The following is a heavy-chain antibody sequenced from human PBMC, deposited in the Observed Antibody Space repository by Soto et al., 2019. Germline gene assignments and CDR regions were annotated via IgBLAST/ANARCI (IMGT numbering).Heavy chain of an antibody. V-gene: IGHV1-3*01. CDR1: GYTFTSYA. J-gene: IGHJ4*02. Sequence: GASVKVSCKASGYTFTSYAMHWVRQAPGQRLEWMGWINAGNGNTKYSQKFQGRVTITRDTSASTAYMELSSLRSEDTAVYYCARVPLRVRTIFGVVPQLYWGQGTLVTVSS. CDR2: INAGNGNT. CDR3: ARVPLRVRTIFGVVPQLY. D-gene: IGHD3-3*01.